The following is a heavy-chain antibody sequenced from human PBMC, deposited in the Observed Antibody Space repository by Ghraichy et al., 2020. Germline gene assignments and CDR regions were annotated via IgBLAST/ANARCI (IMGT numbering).Heavy chain of an antibody. D-gene: IGHD6-13*01. CDR3: ARVGYSSSWLLRGAEYFQH. CDR2: INPNSGGT. V-gene: IGHV1-2*04. Sequence: ASVKVSCKASGYTFTGYYMHWVRQAPGQGLEWMGWINPNSGGTNFAQKFQGWVTMTRDTSISTAYMELSRLRSDDTAVYYCARVGYSSSWLLRGAEYFQHWGQGTLVTVSS. CDR1: GYTFTGYY. J-gene: IGHJ1*01.